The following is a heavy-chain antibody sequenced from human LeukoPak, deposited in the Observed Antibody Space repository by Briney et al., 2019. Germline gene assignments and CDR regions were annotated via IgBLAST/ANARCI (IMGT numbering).Heavy chain of an antibody. CDR3: AREYSSSSGSVSDY. Sequence: PGGSLRLSCAASGFTFSSYNMNWVRQTPGKELEWVSYISSSSSTIYYEDSVKGRLTSSRDNAKNSLYLQMNSLRDEDTDVYYCAREYSSSSGSVSDYWGQGTLVTVSS. J-gene: IGHJ4*02. V-gene: IGHV3-48*02. CDR2: ISSSSSTI. D-gene: IGHD6-6*01. CDR1: GFTFSSYN.